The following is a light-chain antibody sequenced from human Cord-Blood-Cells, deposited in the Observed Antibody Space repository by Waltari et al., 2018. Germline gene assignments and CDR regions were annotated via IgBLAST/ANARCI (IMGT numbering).Light chain of an antibody. V-gene: IGLV2-14*01. CDR1: SSDVGGYNY. Sequence: QSALTQPASVSGSPGQSITISCTGTSSDVGGYNYVSWSQQHPCKAPKLMTYDVSNRPSGVSNRFSGSKSGNTASLTISALQAEDEADYYCSSYTSSSPYVFGTGTKVTVL. CDR2: DVS. CDR3: SSYTSSSPYV. J-gene: IGLJ1*01.